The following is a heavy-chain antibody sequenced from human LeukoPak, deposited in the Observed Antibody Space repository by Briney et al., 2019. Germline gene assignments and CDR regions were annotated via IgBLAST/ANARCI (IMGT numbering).Heavy chain of an antibody. D-gene: IGHD3-22*01. V-gene: IGHV3-23*01. Sequence: PGGSLRLSCAASGFTFSSYAMSWVRQAPGKGLEWVSGMSDSGVSSYYADSVKGRFTISRDNSKNTLYLQMNSLRAEDMAVYFCARGDYESGNYYADYWGQGTLVTVSS. CDR1: GFTFSSYA. CDR3: ARGDYESGNYYADY. CDR2: MSDSGVSS. J-gene: IGHJ4*02.